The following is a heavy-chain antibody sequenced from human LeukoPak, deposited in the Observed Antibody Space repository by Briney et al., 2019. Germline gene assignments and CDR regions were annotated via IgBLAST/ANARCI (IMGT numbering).Heavy chain of an antibody. CDR2: INEDGSTT. J-gene: IGHJ4*02. V-gene: IGHV3-74*01. Sequence: GGSLRLSCAASGFTFSSYWMHWVRQAPGKGLVWVSRINEDGSTTNYADSVKGRFTISRDNAKNTLYLQMNSLRAEDTAVYYCARAVGKVDSSGWYDYWGQGTLVTVSS. CDR3: ARAVGKVDSSGWYDY. CDR1: GFTFSSYW. D-gene: IGHD6-19*01.